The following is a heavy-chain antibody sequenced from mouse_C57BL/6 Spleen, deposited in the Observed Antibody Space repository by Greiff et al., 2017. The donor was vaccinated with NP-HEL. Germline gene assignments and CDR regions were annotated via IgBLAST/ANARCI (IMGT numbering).Heavy chain of an antibody. CDR2: IDPNSGGT. CDR3: ARGGAIYYYGSSPWYFDV. V-gene: IGHV1-72*01. Sequence: VQLQQPGAELVKPGASVKLSCKASGYTFTSYWMHWVKQRPGRGLEWIGRIDPNSGGTKYNEKFKSKATLTVDKPSSTAYMQLSSLTSEDSAVYYCARGGAIYYYGSSPWYFDVWGTGTTVTVSS. J-gene: IGHJ1*03. CDR1: GYTFTSYW. D-gene: IGHD1-1*01.